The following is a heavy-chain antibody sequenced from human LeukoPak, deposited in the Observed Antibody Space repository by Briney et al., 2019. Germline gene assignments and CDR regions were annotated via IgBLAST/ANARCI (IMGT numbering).Heavy chain of an antibody. V-gene: IGHV4-31*11. CDR2: IYYSGST. D-gene: IGHD4-17*01. CDR1: GGSFSGYY. J-gene: IGHJ4*02. Sequence: SETLSLTCAVYGGSFSGYYWSWIRQHPGKGLEWIGYIYYSGSTYYNPSLKSRVTISVDTSKNQFSLKLSSVTAADTAVYYCAREFRTDYGDLCYFDYWGQGTLVTVSS. CDR3: AREFRTDYGDLCYFDY.